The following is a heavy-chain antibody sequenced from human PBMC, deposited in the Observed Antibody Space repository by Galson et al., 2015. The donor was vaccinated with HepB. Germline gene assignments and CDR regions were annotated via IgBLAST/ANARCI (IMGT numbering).Heavy chain of an antibody. Sequence: PALVKPTQTLTLTCTFSGFSLSTGGVAVGWIRQPPGKALEWLAMIYWNGDKYYSPFLKSRLTTTEDTSTNQVVLTMTNIDPADTGTYYCARRRYCSSAACYKNAFDIWGQGTMVTVSS. D-gene: IGHD2-2*02. CDR1: GFSLSTGGVA. CDR3: ARRRYCSSAACYKNAFDI. V-gene: IGHV2-5*01. J-gene: IGHJ3*02. CDR2: IYWNGDK.